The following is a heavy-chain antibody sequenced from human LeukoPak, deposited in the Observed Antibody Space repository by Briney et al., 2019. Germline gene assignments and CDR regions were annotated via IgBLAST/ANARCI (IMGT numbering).Heavy chain of an antibody. V-gene: IGHV1-2*02. J-gene: IGHJ3*02. D-gene: IGHD3-22*01. CDR2: INPNSGGT. CDR1: GYTFTGYY. CDR3: ARSANHLNYDGTGYYYPDDASDI. Sequence: ASVKVSCKASGYTFTGYYMHWVRQAPGQGLEWMGWINPNSGGTNYAQKFQGRVTMTRDTSISTAYMELSRLRSDDTAVYYCARSANHLNYDGTGYYYPDDASDIWGQGTMVTVSS.